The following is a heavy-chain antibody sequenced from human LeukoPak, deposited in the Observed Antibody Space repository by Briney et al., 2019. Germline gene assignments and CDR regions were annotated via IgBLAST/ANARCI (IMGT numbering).Heavy chain of an antibody. Sequence: PSETLSLTCTVSGGSISSYYWSWLRQPPGKGLEGIGYIYYSGSTNYNPSLKSRVTISVDTSKNQFSLKLSSVTAADTAVYYCAREVSSSWRNWFDPWGQGTLVTVSS. D-gene: IGHD6-13*01. V-gene: IGHV4-59*01. CDR3: AREVSSSWRNWFDP. CDR2: IYYSGST. J-gene: IGHJ5*02. CDR1: GGSISSYY.